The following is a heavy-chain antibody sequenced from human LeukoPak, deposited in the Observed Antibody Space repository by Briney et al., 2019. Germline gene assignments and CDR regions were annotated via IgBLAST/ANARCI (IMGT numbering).Heavy chain of an antibody. CDR3: ARDQSTWKWLVGEFDY. V-gene: IGHV3-21*01. CDR2: ISSSSSYI. CDR1: GFTFSSYS. Sequence: GGSLRLSCAASGFTFSSYSMNRVRQAPGKGLEWVSSISSSSSYIYYADSVKGRFTISRDNAKNSLYLQMNSLRAEDTAVYYCARDQSTWKWLVGEFDYWGQGTLVTVSS. D-gene: IGHD6-19*01. J-gene: IGHJ4*02.